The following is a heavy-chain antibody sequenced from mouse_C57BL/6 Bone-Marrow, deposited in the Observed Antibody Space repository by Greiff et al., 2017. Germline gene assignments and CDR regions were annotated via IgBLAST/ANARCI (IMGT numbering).Heavy chain of an antibody. CDR3: ARGGYYAMDY. J-gene: IGHJ4*01. V-gene: IGHV5-6*01. D-gene: IGHD1-1*02. CDR2: ISSGGSYT. CDR1: GFTFSSYG. Sequence: EVNVVESGGDLVKPGGSLKLSCAASGFTFSSYGMSWVRQTPDKRLEWVATISSGGSYTYYPDSVKGRFTISRDNAKNTLYLQMSSLKSEDTAMYYCARGGYYAMDYWGQGTSVTVSS.